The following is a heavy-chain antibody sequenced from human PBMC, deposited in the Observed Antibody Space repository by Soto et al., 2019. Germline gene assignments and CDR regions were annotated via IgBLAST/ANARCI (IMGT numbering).Heavy chain of an antibody. Sequence: PGGSLRLSCAASGFIFSNYAMHWVRQAPGKRLEYVSAITSNGGSTYYANSVKGRFSISRDNSKNTLSLQMGSLRAEDMAVYYCARADSGGDYHYWGQGTLVTVSS. V-gene: IGHV3-64*01. CDR1: GFIFSNYA. J-gene: IGHJ4*02. D-gene: IGHD2-21*02. CDR2: ITSNGGST. CDR3: ARADSGGDYHY.